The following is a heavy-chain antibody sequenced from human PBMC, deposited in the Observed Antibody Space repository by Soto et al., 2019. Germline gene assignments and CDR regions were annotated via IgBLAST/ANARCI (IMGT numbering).Heavy chain of an antibody. J-gene: IGHJ5*02. V-gene: IGHV1-18*01. D-gene: IGHD2-2*01. Sequence: QVQLVQSGAEVKKPGASVKVSCKASGYTFTTYSIAWVRQAPGHGLEWMGWISAYNGKTNYAQKFQGRVTMTTDTSTSTAYMELRSLRSDDTAVYFCAREAFGVHASWFDHWGQGTLVTVSS. CDR1: GYTFTTYS. CDR2: ISAYNGKT. CDR3: AREAFGVHASWFDH.